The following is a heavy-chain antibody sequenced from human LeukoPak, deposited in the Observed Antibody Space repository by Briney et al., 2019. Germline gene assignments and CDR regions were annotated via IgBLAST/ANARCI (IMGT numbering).Heavy chain of an antibody. Sequence: SGGSLRLSCAASGFTVSSNYMSWVRQAPGKGLEWVSVIYSGGGTYYADSVKGRFTISRDNSKNTLYLQMNSLRAEDTAVYYCAKTTSIAAAGEFDYWGQGTLVTVSS. CDR1: GFTVSSNY. CDR3: AKTTSIAAAGEFDY. CDR2: IYSGGGT. D-gene: IGHD6-13*01. V-gene: IGHV3-53*01. J-gene: IGHJ4*02.